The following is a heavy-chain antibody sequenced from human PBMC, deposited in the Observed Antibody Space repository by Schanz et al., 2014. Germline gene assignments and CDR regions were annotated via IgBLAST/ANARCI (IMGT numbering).Heavy chain of an antibody. CDR3: ARDSGSHYWVDY. CDR2: IGDDGADK. J-gene: IGHJ4*02. CDR1: GFSFSTRW. V-gene: IGHV3-7*01. Sequence: VQLVESGGGLVQPGGSVRLSCGASGFSFSTRWMAWVRQAPGKGLEWVANIGDDGADKYYLDSVRGRFTISRDNAKNSLYLQMNSLRAEDTAVYYCARDSGSHYWVDYWGQGTLVTVSS. D-gene: IGHD1-26*01.